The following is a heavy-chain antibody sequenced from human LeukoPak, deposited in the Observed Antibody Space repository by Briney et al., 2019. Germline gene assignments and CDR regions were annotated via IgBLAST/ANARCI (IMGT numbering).Heavy chain of an antibody. CDR1: GFTFSSYG. D-gene: IGHD6-19*01. J-gene: IGHJ4*02. CDR2: ISYDGNNK. CDR3: AKDRGSGWYEIDY. V-gene: IGHV3-30*18. Sequence: PGGSLRLSCAASGFTFSSYGMHWVRQAPGKGLEWVAVISYDGNNKYYADSVKGRFTISRDNSKNTLYLQVNSLRAEDTAVYYCAKDRGSGWYEIDYWGQGTLVTVSS.